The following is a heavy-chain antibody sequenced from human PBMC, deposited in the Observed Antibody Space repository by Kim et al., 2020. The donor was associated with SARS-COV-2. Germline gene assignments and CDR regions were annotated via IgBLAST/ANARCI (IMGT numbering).Heavy chain of an antibody. CDR1: GFIFSGYW. D-gene: IGHD6-6*01. V-gene: IGHV3-7*01. J-gene: IGHJ4*02. Sequence: GGSLRLSCAASGFIFSGYWMSWVRQAPGKGLEWVANIKQDGSEKYYVDSVKGRFTISRDNAKNSLYLQMNSLRAEDTAVYYCFYSTSSLGSWGQGTLVTVSS. CDR2: IKQDGSEK. CDR3: FYSTSSLGS.